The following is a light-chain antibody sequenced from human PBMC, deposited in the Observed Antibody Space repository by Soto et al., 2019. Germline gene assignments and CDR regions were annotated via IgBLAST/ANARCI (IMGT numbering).Light chain of an antibody. J-gene: IGLJ2*01. CDR3: QTWGAGIVV. Sequence: QSVLTQSPSASASLGASVKLTCTLSSGHSNYAIAWHQQQSEKGPRYLMKLNSDGSHSKGDGIPDRFSGSSSGAARYLPISGLQSEDEADYYCQTWGAGIVVFGGGTKLTVL. CDR1: SGHSNYA. CDR2: LNSDGSH. V-gene: IGLV4-69*01.